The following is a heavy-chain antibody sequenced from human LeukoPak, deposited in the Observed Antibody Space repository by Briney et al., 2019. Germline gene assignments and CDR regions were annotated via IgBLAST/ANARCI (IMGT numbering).Heavy chain of an antibody. Sequence: GGSLRLPCAASGFTFSSYSMNWVRQAPGKGLEWVSYISSSSSTIYYADSVKGRFTISRDNAKNSLYLQMNSLRAEDTAVYYCARDWPLGGMTQAPLDSWGQGTMVTVSS. J-gene: IGHJ3*01. CDR3: ARDWPLGGMTQAPLDS. CDR2: ISSSSSTI. D-gene: IGHD3-16*01. V-gene: IGHV3-48*01. CDR1: GFTFSSYS.